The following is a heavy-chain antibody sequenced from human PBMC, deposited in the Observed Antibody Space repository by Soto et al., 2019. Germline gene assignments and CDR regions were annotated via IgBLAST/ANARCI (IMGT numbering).Heavy chain of an antibody. J-gene: IGHJ5*02. D-gene: IGHD1-26*01. V-gene: IGHV1-3*01. Sequence: ASVKVSCKASGYTFTSYAMHWVRQAPGQRLEWMGWINAGNGNTKYSQKFQGRVTITRDTSASTAYMELSSLRSEDTAVYYCARSPVLSVGATLSANWFDPWGQGTLVTVSS. CDR3: ARSPVLSVGATLSANWFDP. CDR2: INAGNGNT. CDR1: GYTFTSYA.